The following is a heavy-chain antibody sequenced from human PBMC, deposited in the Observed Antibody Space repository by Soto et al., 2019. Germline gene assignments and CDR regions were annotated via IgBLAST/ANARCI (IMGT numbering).Heavy chain of an antibody. V-gene: IGHV4-61*02. J-gene: IGHJ3*02. Sequence: SETLSLTCTVSGGSISSGGYYWSWIRQHPGKGLEWIGRIYTSGSTNYNPSLKSRVTMSADTSKNQFSLKLSSVTAADTAVYYCARESNPDNPIAALVDAFDIWGQGTMVTVSS. CDR1: GGSISSGGYY. CDR3: ARESNPDNPIAALVDAFDI. D-gene: IGHD6-6*01. CDR2: IYTSGST.